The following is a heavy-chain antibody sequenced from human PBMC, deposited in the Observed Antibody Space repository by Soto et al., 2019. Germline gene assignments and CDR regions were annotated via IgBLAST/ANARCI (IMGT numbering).Heavy chain of an antibody. CDR1: VFTVISNY. CDR3: ARGSSGSYAPGY. J-gene: IGHJ4*02. D-gene: IGHD1-26*01. V-gene: IGHV3-53*01. Sequence: GRSLRLSCASSVFTVISNYMSWVRQAPGKGLEWLSVTYSGGNTYYADSVKGRFTISRDNSKNTLYLQMNSLRAEDTAGYYCARGSSGSYAPGYWGQGTLVTV. CDR2: TYSGGNT.